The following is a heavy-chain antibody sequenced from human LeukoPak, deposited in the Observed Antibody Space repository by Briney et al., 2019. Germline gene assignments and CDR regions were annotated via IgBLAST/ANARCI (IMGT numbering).Heavy chain of an antibody. Sequence: GGSLRLSCAASGFTFSSYAMSWVRQAPGKGLEWVSGISGSGGSTYYADSVKGRFTISRDNSKNTLYLQMNSLRAEDTAVYYCAKPFWSGYNTGFDYWGQGTLVTVS. D-gene: IGHD3-3*01. CDR2: ISGSGGST. CDR3: AKPFWSGYNTGFDY. J-gene: IGHJ4*02. CDR1: GFTFSSYA. V-gene: IGHV3-23*01.